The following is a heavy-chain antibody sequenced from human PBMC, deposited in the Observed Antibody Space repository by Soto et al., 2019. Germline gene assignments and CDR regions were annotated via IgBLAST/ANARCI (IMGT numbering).Heavy chain of an antibody. CDR2: IYSSTSPI. J-gene: IGHJ4*02. Sequence: GGSLRLSCAASGFSFSNYNMNWVRQAPGKGLEWVSIIYSSTSPIYYADSVKGRFTISRDNARNSLYLQMNSLRAEDTAVYYCAGESGPMATRPVWGLGTLVTVSS. CDR3: AGESGPMATRPV. V-gene: IGHV3-48*01. D-gene: IGHD6-6*01. CDR1: GFSFSNYN.